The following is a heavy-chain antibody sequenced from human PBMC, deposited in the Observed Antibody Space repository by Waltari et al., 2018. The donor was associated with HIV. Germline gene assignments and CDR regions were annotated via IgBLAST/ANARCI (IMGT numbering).Heavy chain of an antibody. Sequence: QVQLVQSGAEVKKPGASLKLSCKVSGYTFTNYYIHWVRQTPGQGLEWMGIITPSSSSISYAQKCQGKVPMTRDKSTRTVYMDLSSLRSEDTAIYYCARQNGYTSSPLDYWGQGTLVTVSS. D-gene: IGHD6-6*01. CDR1: GYTFTNYY. CDR3: ARQNGYTSSPLDY. V-gene: IGHV1-46*01. CDR2: ITPSSSSI. J-gene: IGHJ4*02.